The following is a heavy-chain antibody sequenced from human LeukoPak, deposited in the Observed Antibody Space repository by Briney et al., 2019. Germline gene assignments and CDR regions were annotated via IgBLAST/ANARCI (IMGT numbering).Heavy chain of an antibody. CDR3: ARIRERWLLSPFDY. Sequence: GESLKISCKGSGYSFTTYWIAWVRQMPGKGLEWMGIIYPGDSDTRYSPSFQGQVAISADKSISTAYLQWSSLKASDTAMYYCARIRERWLLSPFDYWGQGTLVTVSS. V-gene: IGHV5-51*01. J-gene: IGHJ4*02. CDR2: IYPGDSDT. D-gene: IGHD5-24*01. CDR1: GYSFTTYW.